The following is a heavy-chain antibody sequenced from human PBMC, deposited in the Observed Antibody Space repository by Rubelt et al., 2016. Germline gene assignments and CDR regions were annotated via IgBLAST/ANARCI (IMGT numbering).Heavy chain of an antibody. V-gene: IGHV3-9*01. CDR3: ARDGDRGYFDY. CDR2: ISWNSGSI. J-gene: IGHJ4*02. D-gene: IGHD3-10*01. Sequence: GKGLEWVSGISWNSGSIGYADSVKGRFTISRDNSKNTLYLQMNSLRAEDTAVYCCARDGDRGYFDYWGQGTLVTVSS.